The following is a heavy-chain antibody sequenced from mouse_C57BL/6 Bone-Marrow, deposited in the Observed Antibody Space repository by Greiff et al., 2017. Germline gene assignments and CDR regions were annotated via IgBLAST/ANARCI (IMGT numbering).Heavy chain of an antibody. Sequence: QVQLQQSGAELVKPGASVKLSCKASGYTFTSYWMQWVKQRPGQGLEWIGEIDPSDSYTNYNQKFKGKATLTVDTSSSTAYMQLSSLTSEDSAVYYCARPLIYYGDAMDYWGQGTSVTVSS. V-gene: IGHV1-50*01. CDR1: GYTFTSYW. CDR3: ARPLIYYGDAMDY. J-gene: IGHJ4*01. D-gene: IGHD2-1*01. CDR2: IDPSDSYT.